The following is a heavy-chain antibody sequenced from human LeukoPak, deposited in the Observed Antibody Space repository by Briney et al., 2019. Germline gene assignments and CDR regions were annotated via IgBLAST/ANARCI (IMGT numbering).Heavy chain of an antibody. CDR1: GGSISSYY. Sequence: SETLSLTCTVSGGSISSYYWSWIRQPAGKGLEWIGRVYTSGSTNYNPSLKSRVTMSVDTSKNQFSLKLSSVTAADTAVYYCARDLYDFWSGYSTGDYYYMDVWGKGTTVTVSS. CDR3: ARDLYDFWSGYSTGDYYYMDV. V-gene: IGHV4-4*07. J-gene: IGHJ6*03. CDR2: VYTSGST. D-gene: IGHD3-3*01.